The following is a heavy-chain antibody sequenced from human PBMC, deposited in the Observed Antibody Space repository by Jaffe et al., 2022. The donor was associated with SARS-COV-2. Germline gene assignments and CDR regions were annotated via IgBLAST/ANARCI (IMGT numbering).Heavy chain of an antibody. CDR3: AKVYYYDSSGSKYFDY. V-gene: IGHV3-23*01. Sequence: EVQLLESGGGLVQPGGSLRLSCAASGFTFTSYAMNWVRQAPGKGLEWVSVISNSGDTTYYADSVKGRFSISRDNSKNTLYLQMNSLRAEDTAVYYCAKVYYYDSSGSKYFDYWGQGTLVTVSS. CDR1: GFTFTSYA. D-gene: IGHD3-22*01. CDR2: ISNSGDTT. J-gene: IGHJ4*02.